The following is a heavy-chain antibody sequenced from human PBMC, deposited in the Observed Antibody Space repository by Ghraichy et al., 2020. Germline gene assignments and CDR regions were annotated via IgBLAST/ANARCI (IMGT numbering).Heavy chain of an antibody. J-gene: IGHJ3*02. CDR1: GYTLTELS. CDR2: FDPEDGET. V-gene: IGHV1-24*01. Sequence: ASVKVSCKVSGYTLTELSMHWVRQAPGKGLEWMGGFDPEDGETIYAQKFQGRVTMTEDTSTDTAYMELSSLRSEDTAVYYCATGLLYCGGDCYPLNDAFDIWGQGTMVTVSS. CDR3: ATGLLYCGGDCYPLNDAFDI. D-gene: IGHD2-21*02.